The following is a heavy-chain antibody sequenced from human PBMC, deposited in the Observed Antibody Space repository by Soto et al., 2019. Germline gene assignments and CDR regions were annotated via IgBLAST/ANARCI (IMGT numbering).Heavy chain of an antibody. Sequence: QVQLQESGPRLVKPSETLSLTCIVSGGSISNYYWSWIRQPPGKGLEWIGYIFYSGSTNYNPTRQSRVTISVDTSKNQFSLKLSSMTAADTAVYYCARAVLPADAPLDYWGQGTLVTVSS. J-gene: IGHJ4*02. V-gene: IGHV4-59*01. CDR3: ARAVLPADAPLDY. CDR2: IFYSGST. D-gene: IGHD2-2*01. CDR1: GGSISNYY.